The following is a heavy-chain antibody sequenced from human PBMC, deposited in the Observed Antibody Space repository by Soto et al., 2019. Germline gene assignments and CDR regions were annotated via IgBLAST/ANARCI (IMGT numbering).Heavy chain of an antibody. CDR3: AKDGDCISTSCYGEGFDP. CDR2: ISGSGGST. J-gene: IGHJ5*02. Sequence: EVQLLESGGGLVQPGGSLRLSCAASGFTFSSYAMSWVRQAPGKGLEWVSAISGSGGSTYYADSVKGRFTISRDNSKNTRYLQMNSLRAEDTAVYYCAKDGDCISTSCYGEGFDPWGQGTLVTVSS. V-gene: IGHV3-23*01. D-gene: IGHD2-2*01. CDR1: GFTFSSYA.